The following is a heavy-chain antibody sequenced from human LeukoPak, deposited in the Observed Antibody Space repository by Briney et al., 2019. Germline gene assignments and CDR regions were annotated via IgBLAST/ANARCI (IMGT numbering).Heavy chain of an antibody. CDR3: ARGAIWRSDAFDI. CDR2: INSDGSST. J-gene: IGHJ3*02. CDR1: GFTFSSYW. V-gene: IGHV3-74*01. D-gene: IGHD3-16*01. Sequence: GGSLRLSCAASGFTFSSYWMHWVRQAPGKGPVWVSRINSDGSSTSYADSVKGRFTISRDNAKNTLYLQMNSLRAEDTAVYYCARGAIWRSDAFDIWGQGTMVTVSS.